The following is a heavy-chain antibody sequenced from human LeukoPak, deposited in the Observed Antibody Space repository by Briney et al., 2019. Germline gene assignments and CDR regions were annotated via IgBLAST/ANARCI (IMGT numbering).Heavy chain of an antibody. V-gene: IGHV1-8*03. CDR1: GYTFTTYD. D-gene: IGHD2-2*01. Sequence: ASVKVSCKASGYTFTTYDINWVRQATGQGLEWMGWMNPNSGNTGYAQKFQGRVTITRNTSISTAYMELSSLRSEDTAVYYCTRGRYCSSTSCYSYNWFDPWGQGTLVTVSS. J-gene: IGHJ5*02. CDR3: TRGRYCSSTSCYSYNWFDP. CDR2: MNPNSGNT.